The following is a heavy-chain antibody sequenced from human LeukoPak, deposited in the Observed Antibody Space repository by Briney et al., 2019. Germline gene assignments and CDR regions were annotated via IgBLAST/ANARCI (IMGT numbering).Heavy chain of an antibody. D-gene: IGHD3-9*01. CDR1: GFTFSSYG. CDR3: ARGGGGNSDFLTTYTGASLSFDY. J-gene: IGHJ4*02. CDR2: ISGSGGST. V-gene: IGHV3-23*01. Sequence: GGTLRLSCAASGFTFSSYGMSWVRQAPGKGLEWVSAISGSGGSTYYADSVNGRFTISRDNSKNTLYLQMNRLGAEDTAVYYCARGGGGNSDFLTTYTGASLSFDYWGQGALVTVSS.